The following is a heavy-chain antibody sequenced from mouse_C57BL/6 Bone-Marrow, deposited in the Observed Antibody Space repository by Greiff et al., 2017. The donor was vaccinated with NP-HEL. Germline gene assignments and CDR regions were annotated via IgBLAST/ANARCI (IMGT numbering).Heavy chain of an antibody. V-gene: IGHV5-6*01. Sequence: EVMLVESGRDLVKPGGSLKLSCAASGFTFSSYGMSWVRQTPDKRLEWVATISSGGSYTYYPDSVKGRFTISRDNAKNTLYLQMSSLKSEDTAMYYCARPSLRSSFSYWYFDVWGTGTTVTVSS. D-gene: IGHD1-1*01. J-gene: IGHJ1*03. CDR2: ISSGGSYT. CDR3: ARPSLRSSFSYWYFDV. CDR1: GFTFSSYG.